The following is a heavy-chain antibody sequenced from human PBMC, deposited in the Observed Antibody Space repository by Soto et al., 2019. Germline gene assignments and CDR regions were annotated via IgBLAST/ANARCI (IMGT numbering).Heavy chain of an antibody. V-gene: IGHV1-8*01. CDR3: ARLLKHCYYYYYYMDV. J-gene: IGHJ6*03. D-gene: IGHD2-15*01. Sequence: ASVKDSCKASGYTFTIYDINWVLQATGQGLEWMGWMNPNSGNTGYAQKFQGRVTMTRNTSISTAYMELSSLRSEDTAVYYCARLLKHCYYYYYYMDVWGKATTVTVAS. CDR2: MNPNSGNT. CDR1: GYTFTIYD.